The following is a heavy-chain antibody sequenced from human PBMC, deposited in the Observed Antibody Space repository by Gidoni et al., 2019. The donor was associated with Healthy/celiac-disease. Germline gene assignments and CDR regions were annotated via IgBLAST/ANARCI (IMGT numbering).Heavy chain of an antibody. V-gene: IGHV1-18*01. J-gene: IGHJ4*02. D-gene: IGHD6-19*01. CDR3: ARAHLLYSGWGREGFDY. CDR2: ISAYNGNT. Sequence: QVQLVQSGAEVKKPGASVKVSCKASGYTFTSYGISWVRQAPGQGLEWMGWISAYNGNTNYAQKLQGRVTMTTDTSTSAAYMELRSLRSDDTAVYYCARAHLLYSGWGREGFDYWGQGTLVTVSS. CDR1: GYTFTSYG.